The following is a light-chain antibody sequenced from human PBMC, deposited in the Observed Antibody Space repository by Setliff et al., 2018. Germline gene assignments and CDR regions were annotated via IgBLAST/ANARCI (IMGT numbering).Light chain of an antibody. J-gene: IGLJ2*01. CDR1: CSDVGGYNY. Sequence: QSVLTQPAAVSGSPGQSITISCAGSCSDVGGYNYVSGYQQHPGKAPKLMIYEVTKPPSGVSDRFSGSKSGNTASLTISGLQAEDEADYYCLSYTSETTHALFAGGTKVTVL. CDR3: LSYTSETTHAL. CDR2: EVT. V-gene: IGLV2-14*03.